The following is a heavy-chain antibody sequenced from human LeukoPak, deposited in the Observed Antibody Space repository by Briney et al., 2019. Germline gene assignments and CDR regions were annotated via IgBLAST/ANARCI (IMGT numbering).Heavy chain of an antibody. V-gene: IGHV3-21*06. Sequence: GGSLRLSCLASGFSFNSYTMNWVREAPGKGLEWVSTISPGVSGYTWYAESVKGRFTISRDNPENSLYLQMDSLRADDTAVYYCVRDVARRIGMDVWGQGTKVNGFS. D-gene: IGHD2-21*01. CDR3: VRDVARRIGMDV. CDR1: GFSFNSYT. J-gene: IGHJ6*02. CDR2: ISPGVSGYT.